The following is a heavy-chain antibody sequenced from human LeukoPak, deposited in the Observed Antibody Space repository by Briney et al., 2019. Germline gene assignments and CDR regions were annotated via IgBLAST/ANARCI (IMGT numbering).Heavy chain of an antibody. V-gene: IGHV3-23*01. D-gene: IGHD4-17*01. J-gene: IGHJ6*02. CDR1: GFTFSSYA. CDR3: AKGGGDYGYYYGMDV. CDR2: ISGSGGST. Sequence: GGSLRLSCAASGFTFSSYAMSWVRQAPGKGLEWVSAISGSGGSTYYADSVKGRFTISRDNSKNTLYLQMNSLRAEDTAVYYCAKGGGDYGYYYGMDVWGQGTTVTVSS.